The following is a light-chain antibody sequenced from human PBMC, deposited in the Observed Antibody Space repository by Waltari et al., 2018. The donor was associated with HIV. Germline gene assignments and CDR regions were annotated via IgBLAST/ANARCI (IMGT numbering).Light chain of an antibody. CDR1: RVVSSYY. V-gene: IGKV3-20*01. J-gene: IGKJ1*01. Sequence: EIVLTQSQGTLSLSPGDRATHCCRAHRVVSSYYFGWYQQRPGQAPRLLLLGTSTRATGIPDRFSGSGSGTDFTLTITRLEPEDFAVYFCQQYDTTPPTFGQGTKVEIK. CDR3: QQYDTTPPT. CDR2: GTS.